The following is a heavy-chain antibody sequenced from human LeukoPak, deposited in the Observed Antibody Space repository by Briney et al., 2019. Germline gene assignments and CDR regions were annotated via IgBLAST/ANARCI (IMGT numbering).Heavy chain of an antibody. Sequence: GESLKISCKGSGYSFTSYWIGWVRQMSGKGLEWMGIIYPGDSDSRYSPSFQGQVTISADKSISTAYLQWSSLKASDTAMYYCARSCRDGYRDFDYWGPGTLVTVSS. CDR3: ARSCRDGYRDFDY. CDR1: GYSFTSYW. V-gene: IGHV5-51*01. CDR2: IYPGDSDS. D-gene: IGHD5-24*01. J-gene: IGHJ4*02.